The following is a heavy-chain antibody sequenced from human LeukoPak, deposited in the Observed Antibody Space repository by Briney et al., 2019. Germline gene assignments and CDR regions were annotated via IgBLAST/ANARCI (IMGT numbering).Heavy chain of an antibody. CDR3: ARDPAFGAFDI. V-gene: IGHV3-15*01. Sequence: GGSLRLSCAASGFTFSNAWMSWVRQAPGKGLEWVGRIKSKTDGGTTDYAAPVKGRFTISRDNAKNSLYLHMNGLRAEDTSVYYCARDPAFGAFDIWGRGTLVTVSS. D-gene: IGHD3-10*01. CDR1: GFTFSNAW. J-gene: IGHJ3*02. CDR2: IKSKTDGGTT.